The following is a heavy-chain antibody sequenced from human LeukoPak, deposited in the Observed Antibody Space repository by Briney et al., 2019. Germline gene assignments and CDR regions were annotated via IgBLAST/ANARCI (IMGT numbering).Heavy chain of an antibody. CDR2: ISAYNGNT. J-gene: IGHJ6*02. Sequence: ASVKVSCKASGYTFTSYGISWVRQAPGQGLEWMGWISAYNGNTNYAQKLQGRVTMTTDTSTSTAYMELRSLRSDDTAVYYCATVAVAGRTGYGMDVWGQGTTVTVSS. V-gene: IGHV1-18*01. D-gene: IGHD6-19*01. CDR1: GYTFTSYG. CDR3: ATVAVAGRTGYGMDV.